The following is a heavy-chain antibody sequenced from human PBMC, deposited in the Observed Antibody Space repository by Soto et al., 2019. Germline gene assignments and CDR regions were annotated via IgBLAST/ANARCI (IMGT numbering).Heavy chain of an antibody. Sequence: QVQLVQSGAEVKKPGASVKVSCKASGYTFASYAISGMRQAPGQGLEWMGWISAYNGNTNYAQKLQGRVTMTTDTSTSTAYRELRSLRSDDTAVYYCARDPPPPDYWGQGTLVTVSS. CDR3: ARDPPPPDY. V-gene: IGHV1-18*01. CDR1: GYTFASYA. J-gene: IGHJ4*02. CDR2: ISAYNGNT.